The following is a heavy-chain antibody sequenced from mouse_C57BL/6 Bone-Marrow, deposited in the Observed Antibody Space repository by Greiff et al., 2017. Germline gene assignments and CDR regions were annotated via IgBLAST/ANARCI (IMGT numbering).Heavy chain of an antibody. CDR1: GYTFTDYN. J-gene: IGHJ2*01. V-gene: IGHV1-22*01. Sequence: VQLQQSGPELLKPGASVKMSCKASGYTFTDYNMHWVKQSHGKILEWIGYINPNKGGTRYNQKFKGKATLTVNKSSSTAYMELRSLTSEDSAVYYCASFTTIVAKDDYWGQGTTLTVSS. CDR3: ASFTTIVAKDDY. D-gene: IGHD1-1*01. CDR2: INPNKGGT.